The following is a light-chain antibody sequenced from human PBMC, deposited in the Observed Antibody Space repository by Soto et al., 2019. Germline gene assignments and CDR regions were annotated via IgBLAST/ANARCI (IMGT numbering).Light chain of an antibody. Sequence: DVQMTQSPSSLSAFVGDRVTITCRASQGIAPYLAWFQQKPEKVPKLLIYATSTLQSGVPSRFSGSGSGTDFTLTINSQQPEDVGTYYCQKDNSAPLTFGGGTKVEIK. CDR3: QKDNSAPLT. CDR1: QGIAPY. CDR2: ATS. J-gene: IGKJ4*01. V-gene: IGKV1-27*01.